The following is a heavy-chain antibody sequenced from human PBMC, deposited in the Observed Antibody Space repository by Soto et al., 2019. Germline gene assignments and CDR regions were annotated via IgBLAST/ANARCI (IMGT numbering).Heavy chain of an antibody. CDR2: INHSGST. D-gene: IGHD2-8*02. CDR3: ARDKITGLFDY. V-gene: IGHV4-34*01. J-gene: IGHJ4*02. Sequence: XXTLSLACAVYGGSFSGYYWAWIRQPPGTGLEWIGEINHSGSTNYNPSLKSRVTISVDTSKNQFSLKLTSVTAADTAVYYCARDKITGLFDYWGQGTLVTVSS. CDR1: GGSFSGYY.